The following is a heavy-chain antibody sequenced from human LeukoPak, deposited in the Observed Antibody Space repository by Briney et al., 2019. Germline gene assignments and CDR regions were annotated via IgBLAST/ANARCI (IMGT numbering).Heavy chain of an antibody. J-gene: IGHJ4*02. CDR1: GFTFGDYA. D-gene: IGHD1-26*01. CDR3: ARVVYSGSYYDY. V-gene: IGHV3-21*01. CDR2: ISSSSSYI. Sequence: GGSLRLSCTASGFTFGDYAMSWVRQAPGKGLEWVSSISSSSSYIYYADSVKGRFTISRDNAKNSLYLQMNSLRAEDTAVYYCARVVYSGSYYDYWGQGTLVTVSS.